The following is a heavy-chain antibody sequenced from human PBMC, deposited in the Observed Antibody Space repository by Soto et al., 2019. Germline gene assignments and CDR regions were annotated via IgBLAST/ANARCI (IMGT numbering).Heavy chain of an antibody. CDR3: ARGMFRKYYSSTSCYSFDP. J-gene: IGHJ5*02. Sequence: GASVKVSCKASGYTFTSYDINWVRQATGQGLEWMGWMNPNSGNTGYAQKFQGRVTMTRNTSISTAYMELSSLRSEDTAVYYCARGMFRKYYSSTSCYSFDPWGQGTLVTVSS. D-gene: IGHD2-2*01. CDR2: MNPNSGNT. V-gene: IGHV1-8*01. CDR1: GYTFTSYD.